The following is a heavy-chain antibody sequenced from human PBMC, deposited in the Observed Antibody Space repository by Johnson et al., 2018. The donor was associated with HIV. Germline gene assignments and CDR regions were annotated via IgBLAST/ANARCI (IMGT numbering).Heavy chain of an antibody. V-gene: IGHV3-30*03. D-gene: IGHD3-22*01. CDR3: ARERDFYDSFWLDHDAYDI. CDR2: TSDDGGNK. CDR1: GLTFSSYG. Sequence: QVQLVESGGGVVQPGRSLRLSCAASGLTFSSYGMHWVRQAPGKGLEWVAVTSDDGGNKYYADSVKGRLTISRDNSKNTVYLQMHSLRAEDTAVYYCARERDFYDSFWLDHDAYDIWCHGTMVTVSS. J-gene: IGHJ3*02.